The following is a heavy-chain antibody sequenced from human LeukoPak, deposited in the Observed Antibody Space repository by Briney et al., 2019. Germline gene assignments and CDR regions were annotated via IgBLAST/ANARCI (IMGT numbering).Heavy chain of an antibody. D-gene: IGHD6-19*01. CDR2: ISGSGGST. V-gene: IGHV3-23*01. CDR1: GFTFTSYA. J-gene: IGHJ4*02. Sequence: GGSLRLSCAASGFTFTSYAMSWVRQAPGKGLEWVPGISGSGGSTYYADSVKGRFTISRDNSKNTLYLQMNSLRAEDTAVYYCAKDAWVGTSGWFYFDYWGQGTLVTVSS. CDR3: AKDAWVGTSGWFYFDY.